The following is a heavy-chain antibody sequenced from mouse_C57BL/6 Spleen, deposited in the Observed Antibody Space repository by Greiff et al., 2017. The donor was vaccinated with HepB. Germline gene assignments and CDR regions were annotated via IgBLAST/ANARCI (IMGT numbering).Heavy chain of an antibody. V-gene: IGHV5-4*03. Sequence: DVMLVESGGGLVKPGGSLKLSCAASGFTFSSYAMSWVRQTPEKRLEWVATISDGGSYTYYPDNVKGRFTISRDNAKNNLYLQMSHLKSEDTAMYYCARAPITTVVAPFAYWGQGTLVTVSA. D-gene: IGHD1-1*01. CDR3: ARAPITTVVAPFAY. CDR2: ISDGGSYT. J-gene: IGHJ3*01. CDR1: GFTFSSYA.